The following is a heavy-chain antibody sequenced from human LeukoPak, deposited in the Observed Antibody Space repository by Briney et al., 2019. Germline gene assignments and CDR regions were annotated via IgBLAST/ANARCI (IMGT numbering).Heavy chain of an antibody. CDR3: AREDYTMWEEGWFDP. CDR1: GLTFSSYG. J-gene: IGHJ5*02. V-gene: IGHV3-21*01. D-gene: IGHD3-10*02. Sequence: GGTLRLSYAASGLTFSSYGMSWVRQAPGRGLEWVSSISSSSSYIYYADSVKGRFTISRDNAKNSLYLQMNSLRAEDTAVYYCAREDYTMWEEGWFDPWGQGTLVTVSS. CDR2: ISSSSSYI.